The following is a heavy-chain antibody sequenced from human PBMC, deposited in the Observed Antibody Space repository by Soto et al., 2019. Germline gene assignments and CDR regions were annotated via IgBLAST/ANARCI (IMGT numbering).Heavy chain of an antibody. Sequence: GSLILSCAASGFTFNTYWMNWVRQAPGKGLEWVANIKEDGSEKYYVDSVKGRFTISRDNAKDSLYLQMNSLRADDSAVYYCARQGYNYLTFEYWGQGILVTVS. CDR3: ARQGYNYLTFEY. D-gene: IGHD5-12*01. CDR1: GFTFNTYW. CDR2: IKEDGSEK. J-gene: IGHJ4*02. V-gene: IGHV3-7*01.